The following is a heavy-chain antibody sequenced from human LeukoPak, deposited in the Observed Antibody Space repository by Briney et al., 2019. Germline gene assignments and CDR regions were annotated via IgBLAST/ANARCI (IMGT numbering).Heavy chain of an antibody. D-gene: IGHD3-3*01. CDR1: GYTFTGYY. J-gene: IGHJ4*02. V-gene: IGHV1-2*02. Sequence: ASVKVSCKASGYTFTGYYMHWVRQAPGQGLEWMGWINPNSGGTNYAQKFQGRVTMTRDTSISTAYMELSRLRSDDTAVYYCAGEGFAIFGTGLFDYWGQGTLVTVSS. CDR2: INPNSGGT. CDR3: AGEGFAIFGTGLFDY.